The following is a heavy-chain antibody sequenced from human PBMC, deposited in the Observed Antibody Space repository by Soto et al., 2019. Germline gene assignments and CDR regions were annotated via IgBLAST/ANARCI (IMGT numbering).Heavy chain of an antibody. J-gene: IGHJ6*03. CDR2: IYSGGST. CDR3: ARGEGAALYYYYYMDV. CDR1: GFTVSSNY. Sequence: EVQLVESGGGLVQPGGSLRLSCAASGFTVSSNYMSWVRQAPGKGLEWVSVIYSGGSTYYSDYVKGRFTISRNNSKHTLYLQMNSLRAEDTAVYYCARGEGAALYYYYYMDVWGKGTTVTVSS. V-gene: IGHV3-66*01.